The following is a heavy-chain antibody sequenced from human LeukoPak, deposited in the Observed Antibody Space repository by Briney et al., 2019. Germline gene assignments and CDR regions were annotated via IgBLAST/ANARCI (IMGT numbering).Heavy chain of an antibody. Sequence: PGGSLRLSCAASGFTFSSYGMHWVRQAPGKGLEWVAFIRYDGSNKYYADSVKGRFTISRDNSKNTLYLQMNSLRAEDTAVYYCAREGSYDPWEYYYYYVDVWGKGTTVIVSS. V-gene: IGHV3-30*02. J-gene: IGHJ6*03. CDR1: GFTFSSYG. CDR3: AREGSYDPWEYYYYYVDV. D-gene: IGHD5-18*01. CDR2: IRYDGSNK.